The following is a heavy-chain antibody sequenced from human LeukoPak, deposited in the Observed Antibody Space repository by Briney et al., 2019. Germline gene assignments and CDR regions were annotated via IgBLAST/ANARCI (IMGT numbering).Heavy chain of an antibody. CDR1: GGSISTYS. J-gene: IGHJ6*03. D-gene: IGHD4-17*01. V-gene: IGHV4-4*07. Sequence: TSSETLSLTCTVSGGSISTYSWSWVRQPAGKGLEWIGRISTTGTTNYNPSLKSRVTMPVDTSKNQFSLKLTSVTAADTAVYYCSRAPPVTTDYYFYYMDVWGKGTTVTVSS. CDR3: SRAPPVTTDYYFYYMDV. CDR2: ISTTGTT.